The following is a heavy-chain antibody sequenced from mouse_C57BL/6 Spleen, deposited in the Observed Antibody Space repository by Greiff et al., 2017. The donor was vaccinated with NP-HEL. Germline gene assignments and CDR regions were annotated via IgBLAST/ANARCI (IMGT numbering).Heavy chain of an antibody. CDR1: GYTFTDYN. J-gene: IGHJ4*01. Sequence: EVQLQQSGPELVKPGASVKIPCKASGYTFTDYNMDWVKQSHGKSLEWIGDINPNNGGTIYNQKFKGKATLTVDKSSSPAYMELRSLTSEDTSVYYCARQGDYYDYDDYYAMDYWGQGTSVTVSS. V-gene: IGHV1-18*01. D-gene: IGHD2-4*01. CDR3: ARQGDYYDYDDYYAMDY. CDR2: INPNNGGT.